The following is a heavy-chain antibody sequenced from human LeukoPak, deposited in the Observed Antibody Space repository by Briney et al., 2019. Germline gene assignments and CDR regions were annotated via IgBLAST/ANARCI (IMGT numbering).Heavy chain of an antibody. V-gene: IGHV4-34*01. D-gene: IGHD5-12*01. CDR1: GGSLSGYY. CDR3: ARRGSGYDIDY. CDR2: INHSGST. Sequence: SETLSLTCAVYGGSLSGYYWSWIRQPPGKGLEWIGEINHSGSTNYNPSLKSRVTISVDTSKNQFSLKLSSVTAADTAVYYCARRGSGYDIDYWGQGTLVTVSS. J-gene: IGHJ4*02.